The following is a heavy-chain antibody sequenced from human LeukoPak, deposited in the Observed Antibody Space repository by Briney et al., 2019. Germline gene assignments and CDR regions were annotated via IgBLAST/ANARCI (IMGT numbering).Heavy chain of an antibody. Sequence: GGSLRFSCAASGFTFSSYSMNWVRQAPGKGLEWVSYISSSSSTIYYADSVKGRFTISRDNAKNSLYLQMNSLRAEDTAVYYCARDLGKSGWSTFDYWGQGTLVTVSS. CDR3: ARDLGKSGWSTFDY. CDR1: GFTFSSYS. J-gene: IGHJ4*02. CDR2: ISSSSSTI. V-gene: IGHV3-48*01. D-gene: IGHD6-19*01.